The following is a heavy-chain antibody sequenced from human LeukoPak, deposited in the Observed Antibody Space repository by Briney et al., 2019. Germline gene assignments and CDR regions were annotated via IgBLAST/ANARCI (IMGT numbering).Heavy chain of an antibody. Sequence: PSETLSLTCTVSGGSISSYYWSWIRQPPGKGLEWIGYIYYSGSTNYNPSLKSRVTISVDTSKNQFSLKLSSVTAADTAVYYCARLYNYYDSSGYLTGDFDYWGQGTLVTVSS. V-gene: IGHV4-59*08. CDR3: ARLYNYYDSSGYLTGDFDY. J-gene: IGHJ4*02. CDR1: GGSISSYY. D-gene: IGHD3-22*01. CDR2: IYYSGST.